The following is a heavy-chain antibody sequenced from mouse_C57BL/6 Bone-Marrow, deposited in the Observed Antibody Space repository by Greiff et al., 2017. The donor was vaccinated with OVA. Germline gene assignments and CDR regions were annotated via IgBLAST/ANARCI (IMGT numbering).Heavy chain of an antibody. CDR2: ISNLAYSI. V-gene: IGHV5-15*04. Sequence: EVKVEESGGGLVQPGGSLKLSCAASGFTFSDYGMAWVRQAPRKGPEWVAFISNLAYSIYYADTVTGRFTISRENAKNTLYLEMSSLRSEDTAMYYCARWSDGYFDVWGTGTTVTVSS. CDR1: GFTFSDYG. CDR3: ARWSDGYFDV. J-gene: IGHJ1*03.